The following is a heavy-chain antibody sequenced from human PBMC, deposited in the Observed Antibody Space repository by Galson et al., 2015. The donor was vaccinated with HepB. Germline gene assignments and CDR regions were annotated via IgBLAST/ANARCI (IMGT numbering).Heavy chain of an antibody. J-gene: IGHJ6*02. V-gene: IGHV3-30*09. CDR1: GFTFSSYA. CDR3: ARGGGGINGDFGRGYYYGMDV. CDR2: ISYDRSNK. D-gene: IGHD4-17*01. Sequence: SLRLSCAASGFTFSSYAMHWVRQAPGKGLEWVAVISYDRSNKYYADSVKGRFAISRDNSKNTLYLQMNSLRAEDTAVYYCARGGGGINGDFGRGYYYGMDVWGQGTTVTVSS.